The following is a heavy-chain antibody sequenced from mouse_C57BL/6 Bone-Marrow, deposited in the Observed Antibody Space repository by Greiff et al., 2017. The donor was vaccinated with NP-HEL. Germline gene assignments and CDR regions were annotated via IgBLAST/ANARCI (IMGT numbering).Heavy chain of an antibody. D-gene: IGHD1-1*02. CDR1: GYSITSGYY. CDR2: ISYDGSN. CDR3: ARGTIHY. V-gene: IGHV3-6*01. J-gene: IGHJ3*01. Sequence: EVQLQQSGPGLVKPSQSLSLTCSVTGYSITSGYYWNWIRQFPGNKLEWMGYISYDGSNNYNPSLKNRISITRDTSKNQFFLKLNSVTTEDTATYYCARGTIHYWGQGTLVTVSA.